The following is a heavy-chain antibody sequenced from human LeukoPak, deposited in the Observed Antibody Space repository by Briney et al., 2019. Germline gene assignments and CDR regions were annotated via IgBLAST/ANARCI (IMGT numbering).Heavy chain of an antibody. Sequence: SGTLSLTCDVSGGSISSSNWWSWVRQPPGKGLEWIGEIYHSGSTNYNPSLKSRVTISVDKSKNQFSLKLSSVTAADTAVYYCAREDISGYYAGGYWGQGTLVTVSS. CDR2: IYHSGST. D-gene: IGHD3-22*01. CDR1: GGSISSSNW. V-gene: IGHV4-4*02. CDR3: AREDISGYYAGGY. J-gene: IGHJ4*02.